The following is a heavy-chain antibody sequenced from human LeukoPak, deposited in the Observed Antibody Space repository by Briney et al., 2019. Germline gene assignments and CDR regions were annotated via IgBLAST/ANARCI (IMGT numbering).Heavy chain of an antibody. CDR1: GGSISSYY. D-gene: IGHD6-19*01. V-gene: IGHV4-59*01. J-gene: IGHJ4*02. CDR3: ARSGGYSSPQNY. Sequence: SETLSLTCTVSGGSISSYYWSWIRQPPGKGLEWIGYIYYSGSTNYNPSLKSRATISLDTSKSQFSLKLTSVTAADTAAYYCARSGGYSSPQNYWGQGTLVTVSS. CDR2: IYYSGST.